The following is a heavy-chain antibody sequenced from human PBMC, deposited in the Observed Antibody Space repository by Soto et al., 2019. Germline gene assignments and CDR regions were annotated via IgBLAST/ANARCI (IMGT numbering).Heavy chain of an antibody. CDR1: GGSISSYY. J-gene: IGHJ6*02. CDR2: IYYSGST. CDR3: ATGADRAVYCSSTSCPGGMDV. V-gene: IGHV4-59*04. Sequence: SETLSLTCTVSGGSISSYYWSWIRQPPGKGLECIGYIYYSGSTYYNPSLKSRVTISVDTSKNQFSLKLSSVTAADTAVYYCATGADRAVYCSSTSCPGGMDVWGQGTTVTVSS. D-gene: IGHD2-2*01.